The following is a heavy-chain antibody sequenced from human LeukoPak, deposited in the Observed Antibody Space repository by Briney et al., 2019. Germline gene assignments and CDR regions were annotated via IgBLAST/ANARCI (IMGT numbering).Heavy chain of an antibody. CDR2: IRGSGVGT. Sequence: PGGSLRLSCAASGFTFSNYAMSWVRQAPGKGLEWVSGIRGSGVGTYYADSVKGRFTISRDNSKNTLYLQMNSLRAEDTAVYYCAKEGSGDTSNGFDYWGQGTTVTVSS. CDR1: GFTFSNYA. D-gene: IGHD5-18*01. V-gene: IGHV3-23*01. CDR3: AKEGSGDTSNGFDY. J-gene: IGHJ4*02.